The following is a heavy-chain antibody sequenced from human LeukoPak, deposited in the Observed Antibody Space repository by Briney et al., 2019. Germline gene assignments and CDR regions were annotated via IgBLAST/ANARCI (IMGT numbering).Heavy chain of an antibody. CDR1: GDSISNFY. CDR3: ALAPNSNWFDF. D-gene: IGHD2-8*01. J-gene: IGHJ5*01. Sequence: SETLSLTRTVSGDSISNFYWNWIRQSPGKGLEWIGSIHYSGSSVYNPSLKSRGTISIDTSRKQFFLKLSSVTAADTAVYFCALAPNSNWFDFWGPGTLVTVSS. V-gene: IGHV4-59*08. CDR2: IHYSGSS.